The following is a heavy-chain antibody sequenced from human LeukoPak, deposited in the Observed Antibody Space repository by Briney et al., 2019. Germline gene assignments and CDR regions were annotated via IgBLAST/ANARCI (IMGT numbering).Heavy chain of an antibody. D-gene: IGHD3-16*01. CDR2: INPYNRRA. Sequence: ASVKVSCKTSGYTFINYEINWVRQAPGQGLEWMGVINPYNRRANNAAKFQGRLTKTAHTPTGTAFMEFRSLRSDDTAVYYCARDGFGLGIAALDSWGQGKLVAVSS. V-gene: IGHV1-18*01. J-gene: IGHJ3*01. CDR3: ARDGFGLGIAALDS. CDR1: GYTFINYE.